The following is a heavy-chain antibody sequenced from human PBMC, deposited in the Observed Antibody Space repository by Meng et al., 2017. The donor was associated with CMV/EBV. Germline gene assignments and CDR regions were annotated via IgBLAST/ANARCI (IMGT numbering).Heavy chain of an antibody. CDR3: GRRKGIAALRQLNWFDP. V-gene: IGHV5-51*01. Sequence: YSFTSYWIGWVRQMPGKGLEWMGITYPGDSDTRYSPSFQGQVTISADKSISTAYLQWSSLKASDTAMYYCGRRKGIAALRQLNWFDPWGQGTLVTVSS. CDR2: TYPGDSDT. J-gene: IGHJ5*02. D-gene: IGHD6-13*01. CDR1: YSFTSYW.